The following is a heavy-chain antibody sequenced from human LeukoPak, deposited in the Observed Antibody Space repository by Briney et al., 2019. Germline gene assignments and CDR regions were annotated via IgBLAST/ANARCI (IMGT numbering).Heavy chain of an antibody. CDR1: GFTFSGSA. Sequence: GGSLRLSCAASGFTFSGSAMHWVRQASGKGLEWVGRIRSKANSYATAYAASVKGRFTISRDDSKNTAYLQMNSLKTEDKAVYYCTRQPSYCSGGSCYSGGIDYWGQGTLVTVSS. CDR2: IRSKANSYAT. D-gene: IGHD2-15*01. CDR3: TRQPSYCSGGSCYSGGIDY. V-gene: IGHV3-73*01. J-gene: IGHJ4*02.